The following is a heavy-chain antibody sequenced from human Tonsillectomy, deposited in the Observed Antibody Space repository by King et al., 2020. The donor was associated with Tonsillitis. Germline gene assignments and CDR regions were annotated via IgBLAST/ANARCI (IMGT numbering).Heavy chain of an antibody. V-gene: IGHV3-7*01. CDR3: ARALTSGWSFDY. J-gene: IGHJ4*02. CDR1: GFTFSSSW. D-gene: IGHD3-10*01. Sequence: VQLVESGGGLVQPGGSLRLSCAASGFTFSSSWMSWVRQAPGKGLEWVANIQQHGREKYDVDSVKGRVTSSRDNANNSLYLQMNSLRAEDTAVYYCARALTSGWSFDYWGQGTLVTVSS. CDR2: IQQHGREK.